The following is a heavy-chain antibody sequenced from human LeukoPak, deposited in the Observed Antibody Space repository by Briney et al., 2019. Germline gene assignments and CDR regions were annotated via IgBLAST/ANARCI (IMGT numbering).Heavy chain of an antibody. CDR3: ARDRSSWYGPHWFDP. CDR2: IKQDGSEK. J-gene: IGHJ5*02. D-gene: IGHD6-13*01. V-gene: IGHV3-7*01. Sequence: PGRSLRLSCAASGVTLSDHHMDWVRQAPGKGLEWVANIKQDGSEKYYVDSVKGRFTISRDNAKNSLYLQMNSLRAEDTAVYYCARDRSSWYGPHWFDPWGQGTLVTVSS. CDR1: GVTLSDHH.